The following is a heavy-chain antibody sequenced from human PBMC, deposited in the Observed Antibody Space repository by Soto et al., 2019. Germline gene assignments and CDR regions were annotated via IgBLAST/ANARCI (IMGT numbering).Heavy chain of an antibody. CDR3: ARGVLYYDILTGYRNWFDP. D-gene: IGHD3-9*01. CDR2: INHSGST. V-gene: IGHV4-34*01. Sequence: AETLSLTCAVYGGSFSGYYWSWIRQPPGKGLEWIGEINHSGSTNYNPSLKSRVTISVDTSKNQFSLKLSSVTAADTAVYYCARGVLYYDILTGYRNWFDPWGQGTLVTVSS. J-gene: IGHJ5*02. CDR1: GGSFSGYY.